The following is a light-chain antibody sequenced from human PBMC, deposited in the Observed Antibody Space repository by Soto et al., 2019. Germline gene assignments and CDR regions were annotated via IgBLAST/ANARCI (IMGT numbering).Light chain of an antibody. V-gene: IGKV1-5*01. CDR1: QTVSEW. J-gene: IGKJ1*01. CDR2: EAS. CDR3: QQYNSFST. Sequence: DIHMTQSPSTLAASVGDRVTITCRASQTVSEWMAWYQQKPGKAPKLLIYEASSLESGVPSRFSGSGSGTEFTLTIRSLQPDDSATYFCQQYNSFSTFGQGTKVEIK.